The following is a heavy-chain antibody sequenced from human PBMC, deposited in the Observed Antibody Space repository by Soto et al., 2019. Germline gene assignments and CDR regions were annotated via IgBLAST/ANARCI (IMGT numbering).Heavy chain of an antibody. Sequence: GGSLRLSCAASGFTFSSYAMHWVRQAPGKGLEWVAVISYDGSNKYYADSVKGRFTISRDNSKNTLYLQMNSLRAEDTAVYYCARNYVEMATIWGAFDIWGQGTMVTVS. CDR1: GFTFSSYA. D-gene: IGHD5-12*01. J-gene: IGHJ3*02. V-gene: IGHV3-30-3*01. CDR2: ISYDGSNK. CDR3: ARNYVEMATIWGAFDI.